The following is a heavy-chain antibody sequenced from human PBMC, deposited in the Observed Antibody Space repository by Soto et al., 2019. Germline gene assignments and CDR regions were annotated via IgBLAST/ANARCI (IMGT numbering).Heavy chain of an antibody. Sequence: SVKVSCKASGGTFSSYAISWVRQAPGQGLEWIGGIIPIFGTANYAQKFQGRVTITADESTSTAYMELSSLRSEDTAVYYCAREAPGNYYDSSGSYSPWGQGTLVTVSS. CDR1: GGTFSSYA. V-gene: IGHV1-69*13. D-gene: IGHD3-22*01. CDR2: IIPIFGTA. CDR3: AREAPGNYYDSSGSYSP. J-gene: IGHJ5*02.